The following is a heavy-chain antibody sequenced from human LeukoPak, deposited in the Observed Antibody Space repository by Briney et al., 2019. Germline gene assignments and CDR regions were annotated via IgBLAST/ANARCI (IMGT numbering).Heavy chain of an antibody. J-gene: IGHJ4*02. CDR2: IYYSGST. D-gene: IGHD4-11*01. CDR3: AGLYSNYGDY. CDR1: GGSISSGGYY. Sequence: SETLSLTCTVSGGSISSGGYYWSWIRQHPGKGLEWIGYIYYSGSTYYNPSLKSRVTISVDTSKNQFSLKLSSVTAADTAVYYCAGLYSNYGDYWGQGTLVTVSS. V-gene: IGHV4-31*03.